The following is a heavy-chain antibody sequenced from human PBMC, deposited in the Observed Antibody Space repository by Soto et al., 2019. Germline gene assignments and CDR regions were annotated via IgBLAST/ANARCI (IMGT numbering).Heavy chain of an antibody. J-gene: IGHJ5*02. V-gene: IGHV3-15*07. D-gene: IGHD2-15*01. CDR2: IKSKTDGGTT. Sequence: GGSLRLSCAASGFTFSNAWMNWVRQAPGKGLEWVGRIKSKTDGGTTDYAAPVKGRFTISRDDSKNTLYLQMNSLKTEDTAVYYCTTVPVVAATYWFDPWGQGTLVTVSS. CDR3: TTVPVVAATYWFDP. CDR1: GFTFSNAW.